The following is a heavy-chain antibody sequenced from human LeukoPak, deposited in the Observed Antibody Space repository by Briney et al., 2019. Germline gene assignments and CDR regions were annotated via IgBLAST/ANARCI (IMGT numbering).Heavy chain of an antibody. CDR2: IHHSGST. J-gene: IGHJ6*03. CDR3: ARHYSSSWYVPYYYYMDV. Sequence: PSETLSLTCAVYVGSFSGYYWSWIRQPPGKGLGWIGEIHHSGSTNYNPSLKSRVTISVDTSKNQFSLKLSSVTAADTAVYYCARHYSSSWYVPYYYYMDVWGKGTTVTVSS. D-gene: IGHD6-13*01. CDR1: VGSFSGYY. V-gene: IGHV4-34*01.